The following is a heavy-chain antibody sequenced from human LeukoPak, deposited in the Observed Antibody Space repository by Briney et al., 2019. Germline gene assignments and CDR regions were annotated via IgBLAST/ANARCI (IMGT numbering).Heavy chain of an antibody. D-gene: IGHD6-19*01. CDR3: AREGQQWLVSNGAFDI. J-gene: IGHJ3*02. CDR1: GFTSSSYS. CDR2: INSDGSST. V-gene: IGHV3-74*01. Sequence: GGSLRLSCAASGFTSSSYSMNWVRQAPGKGLEWVSRINSDGSSTSYADSVKGRFTISRDNAKNTLYLQMNSLRAEDTAVYYCAREGQQWLVSNGAFDIWGQGTMVTVSS.